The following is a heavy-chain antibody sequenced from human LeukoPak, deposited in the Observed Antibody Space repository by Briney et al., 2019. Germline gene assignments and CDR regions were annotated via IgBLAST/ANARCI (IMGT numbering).Heavy chain of an antibody. Sequence: SETLSLTCAVYGGSFSGYYWSWIRQPPGKGLEWIGEINHSGSTNYNPSLKSRVTISVDTSKNQFSLKLSSVTAADTAVYYCARVPVWFGELWSSDYWGQGTLVTVSS. V-gene: IGHV4-34*01. D-gene: IGHD3-10*01. CDR3: ARVPVWFGELWSSDY. J-gene: IGHJ4*02. CDR2: INHSGST. CDR1: GGSFSGYY.